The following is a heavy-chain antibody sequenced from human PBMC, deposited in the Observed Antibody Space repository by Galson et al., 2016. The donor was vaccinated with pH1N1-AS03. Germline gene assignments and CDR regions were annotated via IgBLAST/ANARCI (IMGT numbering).Heavy chain of an antibody. V-gene: IGHV1-2*04. D-gene: IGHD3-10*01. CDR1: GYIFTGFY. Sequence: SVKVSCKASGYIFTGFYVNWVRQAPGQGLEWMGWINTDSGVTNYAQKFETWVTMTRDTSVSTAYMELHGLKSDDTAVYYCARDPRGPCSSATCPTTYYFGMDVWGQGTTVTVSS. J-gene: IGHJ6*02. CDR3: ARDPRGPCSSATCPTTYYFGMDV. CDR2: INTDSGVT.